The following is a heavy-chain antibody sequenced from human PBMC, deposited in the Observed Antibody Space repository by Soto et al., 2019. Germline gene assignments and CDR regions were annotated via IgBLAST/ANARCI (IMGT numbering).Heavy chain of an antibody. J-gene: IGHJ4*02. D-gene: IGHD3-10*01. CDR3: ARARGVVRGVIRTAFDY. Sequence: QVQLQQWGAGLLKPSETLSLTCAVYGGSFSGYYWSWIRQPPGKGLEWIGEINHSGSTNYNPSLKSRGTISVDTSKNQFSLKLSSVTAADTAVYYCARARGVVRGVIRTAFDYWGQGTLVTVSS. V-gene: IGHV4-34*01. CDR2: INHSGST. CDR1: GGSFSGYY.